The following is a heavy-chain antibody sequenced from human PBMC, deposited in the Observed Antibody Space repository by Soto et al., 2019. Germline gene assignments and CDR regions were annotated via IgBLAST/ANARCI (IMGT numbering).Heavy chain of an antibody. J-gene: IGHJ6*03. V-gene: IGHV3-73*01. CDR3: TRFPGGEGGDPYYYYYMDV. D-gene: IGHD2-21*01. Sequence: PGGSLRLSCAASGFTFSGSAMHWVRQASGKGLEWVGRIRSKANSYATAYAASVKGRFTISRDDSKNTAYLQMNSLKTEDTAVYYCTRFPGGEGGDPYYYYYMDVWGKGTTVTVSS. CDR2: IRSKANSYAT. CDR1: GFTFSGSA.